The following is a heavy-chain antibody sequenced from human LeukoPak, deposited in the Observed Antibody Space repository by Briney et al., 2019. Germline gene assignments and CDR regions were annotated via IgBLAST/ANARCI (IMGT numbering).Heavy chain of an antibody. J-gene: IGHJ3*02. D-gene: IGHD6-13*01. CDR3: ARSARAAAGTRLDVFDI. CDR1: GFTFSSYN. CDR2: ISSSRRTI. V-gene: IGHV3-48*01. Sequence: PGGSLRLSCAASGFTFSSYNINWVRQAPGKGLEWVSYISSSRRTISYADSVKGRFTISRDNAKNSLYLQMNSLRAEDTAVYYCARSARAAAGTRLDVFDIWGQGTMVTVSS.